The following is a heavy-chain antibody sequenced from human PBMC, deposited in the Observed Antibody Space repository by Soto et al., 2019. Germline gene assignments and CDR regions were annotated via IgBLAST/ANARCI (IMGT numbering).Heavy chain of an antibody. CDR2: IIPIFGTA. V-gene: IGHV1-69*13. Sequence: ASVKVSCKASGGTFSSYAISWVRQAPGQGLEWMGGIIPIFGTANYAQKFQGRVTITADESTSTAYMELSSLGSEDTAVYYCAKGSWRGYCSDTSCYTINYWGQGTLVTVSS. CDR1: GGTFSSYA. J-gene: IGHJ4*02. CDR3: AKGSWRGYCSDTSCYTINY. D-gene: IGHD2-2*02.